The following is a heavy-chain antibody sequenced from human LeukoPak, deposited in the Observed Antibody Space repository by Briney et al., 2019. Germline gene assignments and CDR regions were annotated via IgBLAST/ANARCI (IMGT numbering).Heavy chain of an antibody. V-gene: IGHV3-74*01. CDR3: SRGPGVPGRFFVGDQ. CDR2: SNSDGSTT. J-gene: IGHJ4*02. CDR1: GFTFSSHW. D-gene: IGHD3-10*01. Sequence: GGSLRLSCAASGFTFSSHWMHWVRQAPGKGLVWVSRSNSDGSTTSYGDSVKGRFTISRDNAKNTLYLQMNSLRDEDAAVYYCSRGPGVPGRFFVGDQWGQGTLVTVSS.